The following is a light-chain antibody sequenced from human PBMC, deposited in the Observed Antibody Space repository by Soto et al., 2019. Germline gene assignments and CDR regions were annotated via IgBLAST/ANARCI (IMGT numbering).Light chain of an antibody. J-gene: IGLJ3*02. Sequence: QSVLTQPPSVSGAPGQRVTISCTGSYSNIGAGYEVHWYQQVPGSAPKLLVSGHNNRPAGVPDRFFGSKSGSSASLTIIGLQAEDEADYYCQSFDNSVSGSGVFGGGTQLTVL. CDR2: GHN. CDR1: YSNIGAGYE. CDR3: QSFDNSVSGSGV. V-gene: IGLV1-40*01.